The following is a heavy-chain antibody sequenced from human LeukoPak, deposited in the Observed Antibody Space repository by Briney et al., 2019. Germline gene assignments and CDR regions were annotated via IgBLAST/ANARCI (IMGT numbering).Heavy chain of an antibody. Sequence: SETLSLTCAVYGGSFSGYYWSWIRQPPGKGLEWIGEINHSGSTNYNPSLKSRVTISVDTSKNQFSLKLSSVTAADTAVCYCARAGYSSGWYRGYWGQGTLVTVSS. CDR1: GGSFSGYY. CDR2: INHSGST. D-gene: IGHD6-19*01. V-gene: IGHV4-34*01. CDR3: ARAGYSSGWYRGY. J-gene: IGHJ4*02.